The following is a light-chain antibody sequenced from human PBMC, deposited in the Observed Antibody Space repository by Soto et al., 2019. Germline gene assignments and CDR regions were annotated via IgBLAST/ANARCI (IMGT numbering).Light chain of an antibody. Sequence: ELTQPPSVSVAPGQTAKITCAGDNIDTKSMHWYQQRPGQAPVLVVHDDTDRAAGIPERFSGSKSGGTATLAISRVEAGDEADYYCQVWDIITYHVVFGGGTKVTVL. V-gene: IGLV3-21*02. CDR2: DDT. CDR1: NIDTKS. CDR3: QVWDIITYHVV. J-gene: IGLJ2*01.